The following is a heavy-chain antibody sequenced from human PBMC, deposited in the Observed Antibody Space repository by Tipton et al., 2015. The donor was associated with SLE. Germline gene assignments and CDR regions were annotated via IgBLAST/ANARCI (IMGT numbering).Heavy chain of an antibody. D-gene: IGHD1-1*01. J-gene: IGHJ1*01. CDR1: GFTFSNYA. CDR3: AKDAGPGGAEEGDYFQH. Sequence: SLRLSCATSGFTFSNYAMSWVRQAPGKGLEWVSTIRGGYGSADYVDSVKGRFTISRDNSKNTLYLQMNSLRVEDTAVYYCAKDAGPGGAEEGDYFQHWGQGTLVTVSS. V-gene: IGHV3-23*01. CDR2: IRGGYGSA.